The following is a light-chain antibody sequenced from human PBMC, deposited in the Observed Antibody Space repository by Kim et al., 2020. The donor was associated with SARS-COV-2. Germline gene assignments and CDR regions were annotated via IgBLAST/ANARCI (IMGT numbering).Light chain of an antibody. J-gene: IGLJ2*01. Sequence: LGQTVRITCQGDSLRSYYASWYQQKPVQAPVLVIYGKNNRPSGIPDRFSGSSSGNTASLTITGAQAEDEADYYCNSRDSSGNHPVVFGGGTKLTVL. CDR2: GKN. V-gene: IGLV3-19*01. CDR1: SLRSYY. CDR3: NSRDSSGNHPVV.